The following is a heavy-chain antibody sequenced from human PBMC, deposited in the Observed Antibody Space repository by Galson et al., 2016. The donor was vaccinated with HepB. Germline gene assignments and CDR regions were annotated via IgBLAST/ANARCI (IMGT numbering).Heavy chain of an antibody. CDR2: ISVSGGRT. CDR3: AKDASHDYIWGTYRDDDAFDI. J-gene: IGHJ3*02. CDR1: GFTFSSYA. D-gene: IGHD3-16*02. V-gene: IGHV3-23*01. Sequence: SLRLSCAASGFTFSSYAMSWVRQAPGKGLQRVSAISVSGGRTYYADSVKGRFTISRDNSKNTLYLQMNSLRAEDTAIYYCAKDASHDYIWGTYRDDDAFDIWGQGTMVTVSS.